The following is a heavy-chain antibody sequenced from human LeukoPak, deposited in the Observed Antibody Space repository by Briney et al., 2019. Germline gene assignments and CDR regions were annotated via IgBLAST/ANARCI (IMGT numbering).Heavy chain of an antibody. CDR3: AREQIQLWSTIDY. V-gene: IGHV3-64*01. CDR2: ISSNGGST. Sequence: GGSLRLSCAASGFTFSSYAMHWVRQAPGKGLEYVSAISSNGGSTYYANSVKGRFTISRDNSKNTLYLQMGSLRAEDVAVYYCAREQIQLWSTIDYWGQGTLVTVSS. CDR1: GFTFSSYA. J-gene: IGHJ4*02. D-gene: IGHD5-18*01.